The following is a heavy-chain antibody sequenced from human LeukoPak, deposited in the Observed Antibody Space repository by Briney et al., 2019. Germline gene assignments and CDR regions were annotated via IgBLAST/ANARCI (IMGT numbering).Heavy chain of an antibody. CDR1: GGTFSSYA. J-gene: IGHJ4*02. Sequence: ASVKVSCKASGGTFSSYAISWVRQAPGQGLEWMGGIIPIFGSANYAQKFQGRVTITADESTSTAYMELSSLRSEDTAVYYCARDDFWSGYSAYYFDYWGQGTLVTVSS. D-gene: IGHD3-3*01. CDR2: IIPIFGSA. CDR3: ARDDFWSGYSAYYFDY. V-gene: IGHV1-69*13.